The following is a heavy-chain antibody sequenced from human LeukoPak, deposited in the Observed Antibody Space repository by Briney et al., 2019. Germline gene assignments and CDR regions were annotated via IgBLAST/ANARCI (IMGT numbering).Heavy chain of an antibody. J-gene: IGHJ6*04. CDR1: GGSISSYY. V-gene: IGHV4-4*07. Sequence: PSETLSLTCTVSGGSISSYYWSWIRQPAGKGLEWIGRIYTSGSTNYNPSLKSRVTMSVDTSKNQFSLKLSSVTAADTAVYYCARGRLRLAAAGYYYYYGMDVWGKGTTVTVSS. D-gene: IGHD6-13*01. CDR2: IYTSGST. CDR3: ARGRLRLAAAGYYYYYGMDV.